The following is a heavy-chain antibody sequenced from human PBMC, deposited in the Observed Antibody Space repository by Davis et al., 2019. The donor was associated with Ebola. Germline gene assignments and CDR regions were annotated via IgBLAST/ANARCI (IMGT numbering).Heavy chain of an antibody. J-gene: IGHJ4*02. CDR2: IRKDGTYT. CDR1: GFTFKRNW. Sequence: PGGSLNLSFPASGFTFKRNWMSWVRRAPGKGRDWVAHIRKDGTYTNYADSFGGRFTISRENARNSLFLQMNSLRAEDTAVYHCATEMPGGLVTLDSWGQGTLVTVSS. D-gene: IGHD2-21*02. CDR3: ATEMPGGLVTLDS. V-gene: IGHV3-7*03.